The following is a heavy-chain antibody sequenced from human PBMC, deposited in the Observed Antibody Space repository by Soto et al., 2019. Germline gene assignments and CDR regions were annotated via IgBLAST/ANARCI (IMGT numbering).Heavy chain of an antibody. D-gene: IGHD3-22*01. CDR2: ILYDGSNK. V-gene: IGHV3-30*18. CDR3: AKSDSSGFGCDY. Sequence: PGGSLRLSCEASGFTFSSYGMHWVRQAPGKGLEWVVVILYDGSNKYYADSVKGRFTISRDNSKNTVYLQMNSLRADDTAVYYCAKSDSSGFGCDYWGQGALVTVSS. CDR1: GFTFSSYG. J-gene: IGHJ4*02.